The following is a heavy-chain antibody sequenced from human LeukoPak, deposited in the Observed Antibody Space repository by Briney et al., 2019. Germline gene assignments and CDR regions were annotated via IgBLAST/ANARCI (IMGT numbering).Heavy chain of an antibody. V-gene: IGHV4-30-4*08. CDR1: GGSISSGDYY. Sequence: TLSLTCTVSGGSISSGDYYWSWIRQPPGKGLEWIGYIYYSGSTYYNPSLKSRVTISVDTSKNQFSLKLSSVTAADTAVYYCARAAKVDCSSTSCSRNAFDIWGQGTMVTVSS. CDR3: ARAAKVDCSSTSCSRNAFDI. D-gene: IGHD2-2*01. CDR2: IYYSGST. J-gene: IGHJ3*02.